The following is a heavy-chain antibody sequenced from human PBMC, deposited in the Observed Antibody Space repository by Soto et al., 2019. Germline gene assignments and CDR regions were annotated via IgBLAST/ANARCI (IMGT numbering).Heavy chain of an antibody. Sequence: SETLSLTCTVSGGCISSSSYYWGWIRQPPGKGLEWIGNIYYSGSTYYNPSLKSRVTISVDTSKNQFSLKLSSVTAADTAVYYCARRKGAVAAYAFDIWGQGTMVTVSS. J-gene: IGHJ3*02. D-gene: IGHD2-15*01. CDR1: GGCISSSSYY. CDR2: IYYSGST. CDR3: ARRKGAVAAYAFDI. V-gene: IGHV4-39*07.